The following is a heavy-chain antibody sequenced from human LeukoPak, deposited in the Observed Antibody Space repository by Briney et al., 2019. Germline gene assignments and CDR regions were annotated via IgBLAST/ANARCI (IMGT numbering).Heavy chain of an antibody. Sequence: SETLSLTCTVSGGSISSSSYYWGWIRQPPGKGLEWIGSIYYSGSTYYNPSLKSRVTISVDTSKNQFSLKLSSVTAADTAVYYCARDRDSSSWYGPLDYWGQGTLVTVSS. CDR1: GGSISSSSYY. CDR2: IYYSGST. J-gene: IGHJ4*02. D-gene: IGHD6-13*01. V-gene: IGHV4-39*07. CDR3: ARDRDSSSWYGPLDY.